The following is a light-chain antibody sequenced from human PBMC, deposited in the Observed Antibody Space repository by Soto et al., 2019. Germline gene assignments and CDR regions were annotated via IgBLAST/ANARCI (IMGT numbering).Light chain of an antibody. Sequence: EIVLTQSPGTLSLSPGERATLSCRASQSVSSSYLAWYQQKPGQAPRLLIYGASSTATGIPDRFSGSGSGTDFTLTISRLEPEDFAVYYCQQYGSSPFPFGQGTLLEIK. CDR2: GAS. CDR1: QSVSSSY. CDR3: QQYGSSPFP. V-gene: IGKV3-20*01. J-gene: IGKJ5*01.